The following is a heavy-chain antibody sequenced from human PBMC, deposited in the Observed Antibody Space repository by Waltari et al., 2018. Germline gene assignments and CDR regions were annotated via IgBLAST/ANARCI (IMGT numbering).Heavy chain of an antibody. CDR3: ARGDPSVYYTSHMDV. Sequence: QVQLVQSGAEVKKPGASVKVSCKASGYTFTDNYMHWVRQAPGQGLEWMGWSNPNNGGTNYAQKFQGRVTMTRDTSISTAFMDLSRLKSDDTAVYFCARGDPSVYYTSHMDVWGKGTTVTVSS. CDR2: SNPNNGGT. CDR1: GYTFTDNY. J-gene: IGHJ6*03. D-gene: IGHD3-3*01. V-gene: IGHV1-2*02.